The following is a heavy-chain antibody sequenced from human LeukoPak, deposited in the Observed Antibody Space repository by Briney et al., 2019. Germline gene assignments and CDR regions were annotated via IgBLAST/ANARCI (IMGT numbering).Heavy chain of an antibody. CDR2: ISSSGSTI. Sequence: GGSLRLSCAASGFTFSDYYMSWIRQAPGKGLEWVSYISSSGSTIYYADSVKGRFTISRDNAKNSPYLQMNSLRAEDTAVYYCARGYCGGDCYSSFDYWGQGTLVTVSS. CDR1: GFTFSDYY. CDR3: ARGYCGGDCYSSFDY. V-gene: IGHV3-11*01. D-gene: IGHD2-21*02. J-gene: IGHJ4*02.